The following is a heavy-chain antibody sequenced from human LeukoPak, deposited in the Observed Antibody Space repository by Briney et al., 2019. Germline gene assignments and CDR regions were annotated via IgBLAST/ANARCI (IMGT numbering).Heavy chain of an antibody. V-gene: IGHV3-15*01. CDR2: TKSKTDGGTT. Sequence: GGSLRLSCAASGFTFSNAWMSWVRQAPGKGLEWVGRTKSKTDGGTTDYAAPVKGRFTISRDDSKNTLYLQMNSLKIEDTAVYYCTTVGSAAGDYWGQGTPVTVSS. CDR1: GFTFSNAW. D-gene: IGHD6-13*01. J-gene: IGHJ4*02. CDR3: TTVGSAAGDY.